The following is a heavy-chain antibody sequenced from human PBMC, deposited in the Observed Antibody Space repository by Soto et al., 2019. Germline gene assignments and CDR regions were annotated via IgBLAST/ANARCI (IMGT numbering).Heavy chain of an antibody. D-gene: IGHD6-13*01. CDR3: ARSRTRIAGDY. J-gene: IGHJ4*02. CDR2: INPSGGST. Sequence: ASVKVSCKASGYTFTSYYMHWVRQAPGQGLEWMGIINPSGGSTSYAQKFQGRVTMTRDTSTSTVYMELSSLSSEDTSLYYCARSRTRIAGDYWGQGTLVTVSS. V-gene: IGHV1-46*03. CDR1: GYTFTSYY.